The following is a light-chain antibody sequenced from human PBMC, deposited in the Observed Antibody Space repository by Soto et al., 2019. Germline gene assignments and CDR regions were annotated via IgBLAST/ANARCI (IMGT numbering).Light chain of an antibody. J-gene: IGKJ1*01. Sequence: EIVMTQSPATLSVSPGERATLSCRASQSVSGNLAWYQQKPGRAPRLLISDASNRATGIPARFSGSGSGTEFTLTISSLQSEDFAVYYCQQYNKWPRTFGQGTKVDIK. CDR3: QQYNKWPRT. CDR2: DAS. V-gene: IGKV3D-15*01. CDR1: QSVSGN.